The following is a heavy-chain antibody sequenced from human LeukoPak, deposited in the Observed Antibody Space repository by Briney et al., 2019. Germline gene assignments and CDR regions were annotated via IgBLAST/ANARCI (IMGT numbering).Heavy chain of an antibody. V-gene: IGHV4-4*07. CDR1: GGSISSYY. Sequence: PSETLSLTCTVSGGSISSYYWSWIRQPAGKGLEWIGRIYTSGSTNYNPSLKSRVTISVDTSKNQFSLKLSSVTAADTAVYYCARVVKSGRSDLADYWGQGTLVTVSS. CDR2: IYTSGST. J-gene: IGHJ4*02. CDR3: ARVVKSGRSDLADY. D-gene: IGHD1-26*01.